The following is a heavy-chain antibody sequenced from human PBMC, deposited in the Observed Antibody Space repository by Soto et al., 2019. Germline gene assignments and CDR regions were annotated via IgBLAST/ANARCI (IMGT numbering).Heavy chain of an antibody. CDR3: ARQDTYDILAPPCLLEY. J-gene: IGHJ4*02. D-gene: IGHD3-9*01. CDR1: CGSISSTDHY. V-gene: IGHV4-39*01. CDR2: VYYTGTT. Sequence: SETLSLTCTFSCGSISSTDHYLGCLLQSPLKGLEWIGSVYYTGTTYYNPSLKSRVTISVDASKSQFSLTLRSVTAADTAVYYCARQDTYDILAPPCLLEYWGQGSLVTVSS.